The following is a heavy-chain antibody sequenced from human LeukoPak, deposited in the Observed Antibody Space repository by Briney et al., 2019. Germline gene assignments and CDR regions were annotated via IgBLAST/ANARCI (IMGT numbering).Heavy chain of an antibody. V-gene: IGHV4-39*07. CDR3: ARGRYYDSSGSRIKSTNFDY. D-gene: IGHD3-22*01. J-gene: IGHJ4*02. Sequence: SETLSLTCTVSGGSISSSSYYWAWIRQPPGKGLEWIGSIYHSGSTNYNPSLKSRVTISVDTSKNQFSLKLSSVTAADTAVYYCARGRYYDSSGSRIKSTNFDYWGQGTLVTVSS. CDR2: IYHSGST. CDR1: GGSISSSSYY.